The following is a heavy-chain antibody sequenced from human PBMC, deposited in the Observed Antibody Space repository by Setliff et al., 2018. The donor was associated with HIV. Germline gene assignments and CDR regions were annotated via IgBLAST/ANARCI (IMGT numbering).Heavy chain of an antibody. CDR3: AGGEVRSRYVSSRAPFYHYYYYMDV. Sequence: PSETLSLTCVVYGGSFSDYYWSWIRQSPGKGLEWIGEINHSGSTHYNPPLRSRVTISVDTSKNQISLKLTSVTAADTAVYYCAGGEVRSRYVSSRAPFYHYYYYMDVWGKGTTVTVSS. CDR1: GGSFSDYY. CDR2: INHSGST. J-gene: IGHJ6*03. V-gene: IGHV4-34*01. D-gene: IGHD6-13*01.